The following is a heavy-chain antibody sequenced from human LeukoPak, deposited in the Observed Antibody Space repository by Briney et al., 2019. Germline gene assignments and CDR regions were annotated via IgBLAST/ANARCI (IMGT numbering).Heavy chain of an antibody. D-gene: IGHD5/OR15-5a*01. CDR2: IWYDGSNK. Sequence: GGSLRLSCAASGFTFSSYGMHWVRQAPGKGLEWVAVIWYDGSNKYYADSVKGRFTISRDNSKNTLYLQMNSLRAEDTAVYYCARENPPLVLNAFDIWGQGTMVTVSS. CDR1: GFTFSSYG. V-gene: IGHV3-33*08. CDR3: ARENPPLVLNAFDI. J-gene: IGHJ3*02.